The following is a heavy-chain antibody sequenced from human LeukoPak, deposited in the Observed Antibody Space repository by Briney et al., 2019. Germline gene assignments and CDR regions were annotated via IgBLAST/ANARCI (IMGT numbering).Heavy chain of an antibody. Sequence: SETLSLICTVSGGSISGSSYYWGWLRQPPGKGLEWIGNVYYSGTTYYSPSLKSRVTISVDTSKNQFSLKLSSVTAADTAVYYCARRKRFLEWLFPFDPWGQGTLVTVSS. CDR2: VYYSGTT. V-gene: IGHV4-39*01. CDR1: GGSISGSSYY. D-gene: IGHD3-3*01. CDR3: ARRKRFLEWLFPFDP. J-gene: IGHJ5*02.